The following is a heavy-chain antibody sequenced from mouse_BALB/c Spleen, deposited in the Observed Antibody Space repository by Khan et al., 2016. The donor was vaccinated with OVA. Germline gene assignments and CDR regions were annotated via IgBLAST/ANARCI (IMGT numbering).Heavy chain of an antibody. Sequence: EVQLQESGPGLVKPSQSLSLTCTVTGYSITSEYAWNWIRQFPGNKLEWMGYINYSGTTRFNPFLNSRASITRATTKNQFFLMFNSVTTEDTATYYCARKDYYDYDPFPYWGQGTLVTVSA. D-gene: IGHD2-4*01. J-gene: IGHJ3*01. CDR2: INYSGTT. V-gene: IGHV3-2*02. CDR3: ARKDYYDYDPFPY. CDR1: GYSITSEYA.